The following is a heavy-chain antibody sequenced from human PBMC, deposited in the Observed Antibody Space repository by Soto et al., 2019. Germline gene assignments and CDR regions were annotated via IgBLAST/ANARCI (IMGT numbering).Heavy chain of an antibody. J-gene: IGHJ4*02. Sequence: GGSLRLSCAASGFTFSSYGMHWVRQAPGKGLEWVAVIWYDGSNKYYADSVKGRFTISRDNSKNTLYLQMNSLRAEDTAVYYCASGQVGSGWYYFEYWGQGTLVTVSS. D-gene: IGHD6-19*01. CDR1: GFTFSSYG. CDR3: ASGQVGSGWYYFEY. V-gene: IGHV3-33*01. CDR2: IWYDGSNK.